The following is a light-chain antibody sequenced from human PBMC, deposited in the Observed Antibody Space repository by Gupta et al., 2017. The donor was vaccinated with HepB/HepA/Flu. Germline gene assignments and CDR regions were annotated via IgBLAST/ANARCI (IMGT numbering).Light chain of an antibody. J-gene: IGKJ4*01. CDR1: QSVRGDS. Sequence: EIVFTHSPGTLSLSPGERVTLSCRASQSVRGDSVAWYQQNPGQAPRLLIYDASMTATGIPDRFSGSGYEXDFTLTXSRREYEDFAVYYGQQDCYMITFGXGTKVEIK. CDR3: QQDCYMIT. V-gene: IGKV3-20*01. CDR2: DAS.